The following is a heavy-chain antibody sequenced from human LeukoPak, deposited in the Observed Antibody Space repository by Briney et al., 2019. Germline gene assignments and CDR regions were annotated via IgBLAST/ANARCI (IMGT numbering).Heavy chain of an antibody. V-gene: IGHV1-2*02. J-gene: IGHJ4*02. CDR3: ATYSGDWRFDY. Sequence: ASVKVSCKASGYTFTGYYMHWVRQAPGQGLEWMGWINPNSGGTNYAQKFQDRVTMTRDTSMTTAYMELNSLISDDTAVYYCATYSGDWRFDYWGQGTQVTVSS. CDR1: GYTFTGYY. D-gene: IGHD4-17*01. CDR2: INPNSGGT.